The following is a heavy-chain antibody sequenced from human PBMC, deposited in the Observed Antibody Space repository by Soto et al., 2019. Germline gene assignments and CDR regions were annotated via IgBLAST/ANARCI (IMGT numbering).Heavy chain of an antibody. Sequence: VGSLRLSCAASGLIFSDVWMTWVRQAPGKGLEWVGRIKTKPDDGTVNYAAPVRGRFSISRDDSKNTLYLHLTSLISDDTGVYYCTTSNLGVDYWGPRTLVTVSS. CDR1: GLIFSDVW. CDR2: IKTKPDDGTV. CDR3: TTSNLGVDY. V-gene: IGHV3-15*01. J-gene: IGHJ4*02.